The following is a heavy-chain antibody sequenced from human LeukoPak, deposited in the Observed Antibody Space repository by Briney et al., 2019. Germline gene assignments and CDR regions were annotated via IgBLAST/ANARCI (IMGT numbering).Heavy chain of an antibody. Sequence: SETLSLTCTVSNGSINSYYWSWIRQPPGKGLEWIGYVYDSGRTNYNPSLKGRVTISVDTSKNHFSLRVNSVTAADTAVYYCARGAVAGIYYFDYWGQGTLVTVSS. CDR3: ARGAVAGIYYFDY. D-gene: IGHD6-19*01. V-gene: IGHV4-59*01. CDR1: NGSINSYY. CDR2: VYDSGRT. J-gene: IGHJ4*02.